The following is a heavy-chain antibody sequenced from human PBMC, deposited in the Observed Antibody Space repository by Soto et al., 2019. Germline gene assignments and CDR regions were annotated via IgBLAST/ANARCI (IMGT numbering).Heavy chain of an antibody. CDR3: AKGIMITFGGVIENWFDP. J-gene: IGHJ5*02. CDR1: GFTFSSYS. V-gene: IGHV3-21*01. CDR2: ISSSSSYI. D-gene: IGHD3-16*02. Sequence: GGSLRLSCAASGFTFSSYSMNWVRQAPGKGLEWVSSISSSSSYIYYADSVKGRFTISRDNAKNSLYLQMNSLRAEDTAVYYCAKGIMITFGGVIENWFDPWGQGTLVTVSS.